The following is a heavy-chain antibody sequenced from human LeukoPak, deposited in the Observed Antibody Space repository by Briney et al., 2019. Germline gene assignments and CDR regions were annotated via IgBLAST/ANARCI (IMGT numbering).Heavy chain of an antibody. CDR3: ARGNPPPNYGGNSESNPGFDY. CDR1: GGSFSGYY. V-gene: IGHV4-34*01. J-gene: IGHJ4*02. Sequence: SETLSLTCAVYGGSFSGYYWSWIRQPPGKGLEWIGEINHSGSTNYNPSLKSRVTISVDTSKNQFSLKLSSVTAADTAVYYCARGNPPPNYGGNSESNPGFDYWGQGTLVTVSS. D-gene: IGHD4-23*01. CDR2: INHSGST.